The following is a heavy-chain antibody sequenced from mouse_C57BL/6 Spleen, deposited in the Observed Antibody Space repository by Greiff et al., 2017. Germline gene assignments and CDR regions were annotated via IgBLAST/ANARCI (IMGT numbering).Heavy chain of an antibody. J-gene: IGHJ1*03. V-gene: IGHV1-42*01. CDR3: ARFPYYYGSSYGYFDV. D-gene: IGHD1-1*01. CDR1: GYSFTGYY. CDR2: INPSTGGT. Sequence: EVQLQQSGPELVKPGASVKISCKASGYSFTGYYMNWVKQSPEKSLEWIGEINPSTGGTTYNQKFKAKATLTVDQSSSTAYMQLKSLTSEDSAVYYCARFPYYYGSSYGYFDVWGTGTTVTVSS.